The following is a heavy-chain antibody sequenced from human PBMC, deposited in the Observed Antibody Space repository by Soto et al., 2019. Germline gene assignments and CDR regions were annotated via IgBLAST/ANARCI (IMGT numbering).Heavy chain of an antibody. CDR1: GGSVRTGSYH. CDR3: ARIGWGGDC. CDR2: ITNNGSP. Sequence: QVQRQESGPGRVKPSETLSLPCSVSGGSVRTGSYHWSWIRQPPGKGLEWIGIITNNGSPDYNPSLKSRVDVSRDRSKIQFCLKVNSVTAADTAVYMCARIGWGGDCWGQGSLVTVSS. J-gene: IGHJ4*02. V-gene: IGHV4-61*01. D-gene: IGHD7-27*01.